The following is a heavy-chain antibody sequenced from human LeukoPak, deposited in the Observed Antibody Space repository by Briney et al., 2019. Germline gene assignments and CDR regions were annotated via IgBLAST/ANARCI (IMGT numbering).Heavy chain of an antibody. CDR1: GFTFSEHF. Sequence: GGSLRLSCTASGFTFSEHFITWIRLAPGKGLECVSYMSSRGNTIYYADSVKGRFTISRDNAKSSLYLQMNNLGAEDTAVDYCARGGRWLQWYYFDYWGQGTVVTVSA. CDR2: MSSRGNTI. J-gene: IGHJ4*02. D-gene: IGHD5-24*01. V-gene: IGHV3-11*01. CDR3: ARGGRWLQWYYFDY.